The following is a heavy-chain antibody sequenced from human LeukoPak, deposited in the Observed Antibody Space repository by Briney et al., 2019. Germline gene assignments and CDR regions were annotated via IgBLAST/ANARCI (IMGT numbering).Heavy chain of an antibody. J-gene: IGHJ4*02. V-gene: IGHV1-2*02. CDR2: INPISGGT. CDR1: GYTFTGYY. Sequence: ASVTVSCKASGYTFTGYYMHWGRQAPGQGLEWMGWINPISGGTNYAQKFQGRVTMTRDTSISTAYMDLSRLRSDDTAVYYCARDLRGYFGSGSYYFDYWGQGTLVTVSS. D-gene: IGHD3-10*01. CDR3: ARDLRGYFGSGSYYFDY.